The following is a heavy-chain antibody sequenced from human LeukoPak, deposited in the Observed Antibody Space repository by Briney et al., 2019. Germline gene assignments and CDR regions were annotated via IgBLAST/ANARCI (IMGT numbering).Heavy chain of an antibody. V-gene: IGHV3-74*01. CDR1: RFTFTSYW. CDR3: ARLPMVRGVVIDHMDV. Sequence: GSLRLSCAASRFTFTSYWMNWVRQAPGKGLMWVARLNNDGTITSYADSVKGRFTISRDNARNSLYLEMNSLRAEDTAVYYCARLPMVRGVVIDHMDVWGKGTTVTISS. D-gene: IGHD3-10*01. CDR2: LNNDGTIT. J-gene: IGHJ6*03.